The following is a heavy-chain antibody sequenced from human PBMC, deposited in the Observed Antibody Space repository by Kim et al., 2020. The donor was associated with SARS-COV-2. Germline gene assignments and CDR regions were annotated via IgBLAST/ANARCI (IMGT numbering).Heavy chain of an antibody. CDR3: AREDGYCSSTSCYRENWFDP. CDR1: GFTFSSYS. D-gene: IGHD2-2*01. CDR2: ISSSSSYI. Sequence: GGSLRLSCAASGFTFSSYSMNWVRQAPGKGLEWVSSISSSSSYIYYADSVNGRFTISRDNAKNSLYLQMNSLRAEDTAVYYCAREDGYCSSTSCYRENWFDPWGQGTLVTVSS. J-gene: IGHJ5*02. V-gene: IGHV3-21*01.